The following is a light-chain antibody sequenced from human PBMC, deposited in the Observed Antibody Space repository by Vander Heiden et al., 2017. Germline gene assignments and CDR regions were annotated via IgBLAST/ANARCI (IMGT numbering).Light chain of an antibody. CDR2: KVS. J-gene: IGKJ3*01. Sequence: DVVMTQSPLSLPVTLGQPASVSCRSSQSLVYSDGNTYLNWFQQRPGQSPRRLLYKVSNRDSGVPDRFSGSGSGTDFTLKISRVEAEYVGVYYCMQGTHWPFTFGPGIKVDIK. V-gene: IGKV2-30*01. CDR3: MQGTHWPFT. CDR1: QSLVYSDGNTY.